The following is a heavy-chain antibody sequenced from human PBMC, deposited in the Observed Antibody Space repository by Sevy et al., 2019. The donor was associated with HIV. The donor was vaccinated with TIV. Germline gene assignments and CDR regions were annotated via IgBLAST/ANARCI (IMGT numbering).Heavy chain of an antibody. CDR2: ISYDGSNK. V-gene: IGHV3-30-3*01. Sequence: GGSLRLSCAASGFTFSSYAMHWVRQAPGKGLEWVAVISYDGSNKYYADSVKGRFTISRDNSKNTLYLQMNSLRAEDTAVYYCARVDIVVVPAAIMGLYGMDVWGQGTTVTVSS. CDR1: GFTFSSYA. CDR3: ARVDIVVVPAAIMGLYGMDV. J-gene: IGHJ6*02. D-gene: IGHD2-2*02.